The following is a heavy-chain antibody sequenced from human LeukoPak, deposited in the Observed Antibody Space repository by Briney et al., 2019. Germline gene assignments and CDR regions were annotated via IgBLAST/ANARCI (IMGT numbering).Heavy chain of an antibody. Sequence: SETLSPTCTVSGGSISSSSYYWGWIRQPPGKGLEWIGSIYYSGSTYYNPSLKSRVTISVDTSKNQFSLKLSSVTAADTAVYYCASRDKAVAIIDYWGQGTLVTVSS. J-gene: IGHJ4*02. CDR2: IYYSGST. D-gene: IGHD6-19*01. CDR3: ASRDKAVAIIDY. V-gene: IGHV4-39*01. CDR1: GGSISSSSYY.